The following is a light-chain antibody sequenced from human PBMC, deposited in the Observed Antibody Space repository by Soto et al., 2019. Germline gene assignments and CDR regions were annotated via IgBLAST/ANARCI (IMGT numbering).Light chain of an antibody. J-gene: IGKJ2*01. Sequence: EIVLTQSPATLSFSPGERATLSCRASQSVSSYLAWYQQKPGQAPRLLIYDASNRATGIPARFSGSGSGTDFTLTISSLEPEDLAVYYCQQRSNWPMYTVGQGTKLEIK. CDR2: DAS. CDR3: QQRSNWPMYT. CDR1: QSVSSY. V-gene: IGKV3-11*01.